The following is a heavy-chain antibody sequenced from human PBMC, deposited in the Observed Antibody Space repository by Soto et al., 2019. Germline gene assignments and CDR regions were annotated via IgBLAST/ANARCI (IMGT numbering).Heavy chain of an antibody. CDR1: GFTFSSYA. Sequence: GGSLRLSCAASGFTFSSYAMSWVRQAPGKGLEWVSAISGSGGSTYYADSVKGRFTISRDNSKNTLYLQMNSLRAEDTAVYYCAKGDYDFPFGRGYYYCGMDVWGQGTTVTVSS. D-gene: IGHD3-3*01. CDR3: AKGDYDFPFGRGYYYCGMDV. J-gene: IGHJ6*02. CDR2: ISGSGGST. V-gene: IGHV3-23*01.